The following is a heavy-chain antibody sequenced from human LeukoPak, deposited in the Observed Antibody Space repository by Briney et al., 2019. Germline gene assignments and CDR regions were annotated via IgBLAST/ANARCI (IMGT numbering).Heavy chain of an antibody. D-gene: IGHD6-13*01. Sequence: PGGSLRLSCAASGFTFSSYWMSWVRQAPGKGLEWVANIKQDGSEKYYVDSVKGRFTISRDNAKNSLYLQMNSLRAEDTAVYYCARQAGYSSWQAHKRFWFDPWGQGTLVTVSS. CDR1: GFTFSSYW. CDR2: IKQDGSEK. J-gene: IGHJ5*02. CDR3: ARQAGYSSWQAHKRFWFDP. V-gene: IGHV3-7*01.